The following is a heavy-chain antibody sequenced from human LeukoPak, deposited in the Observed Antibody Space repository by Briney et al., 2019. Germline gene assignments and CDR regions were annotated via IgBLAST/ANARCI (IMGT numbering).Heavy chain of an antibody. J-gene: IGHJ5*02. CDR3: ARQQQLVRFSAWFDP. Sequence: SETLSLTCTVSGYSISSGYYWGWIRQPPGKGLEWIGSIYHSGSTYYNPSLKSRVTISVDTSKNQFSLKLSSVTAADTAVYYCARQQQLVRFSAWFDPWGQGTLVTVSS. D-gene: IGHD6-13*01. CDR1: GYSISSGYY. V-gene: IGHV4-38-2*02. CDR2: IYHSGST.